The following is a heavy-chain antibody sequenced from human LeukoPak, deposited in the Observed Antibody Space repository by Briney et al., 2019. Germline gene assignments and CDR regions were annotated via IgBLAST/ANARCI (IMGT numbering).Heavy chain of an antibody. V-gene: IGHV3-74*03. CDR1: GFTFSRDW. CDR3: SRRYYETNVYDRHFDH. J-gene: IGHJ4*02. Sequence: GVSLRLSCAASGFTFSRDWVHWFRQAPGKGPVWVSRISDDGSITTYADSVQGRFTISRDNAKSTMFLQMNSLRAEDTAVYFCSRRYYETNVYDRHFDHWGQGILVTVSS. D-gene: IGHD3-22*01. CDR2: ISDDGSIT.